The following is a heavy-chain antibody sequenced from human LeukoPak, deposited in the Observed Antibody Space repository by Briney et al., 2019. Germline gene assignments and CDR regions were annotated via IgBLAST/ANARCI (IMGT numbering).Heavy chain of an antibody. CDR1: GFTFSSYW. V-gene: IGHV3-74*01. CDR2: IHSDGIGT. Sequence: PGGSLRLSCAASGFTFSSYWMHRIRQAPGKGLVWVSRIHSDGIGTSYADSVRGRFTISRDNAKNTVYLQMNSLRAEDTAVYYCARDQGSFDYWGQGTLVTVSS. J-gene: IGHJ4*02. CDR3: ARDQGSFDY.